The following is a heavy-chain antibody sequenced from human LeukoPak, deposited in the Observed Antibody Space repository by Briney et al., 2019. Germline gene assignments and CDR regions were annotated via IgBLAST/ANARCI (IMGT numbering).Heavy chain of an antibody. J-gene: IGHJ4*02. CDR1: GFTFSSYA. CDR3: TTVYAEDYDSSGLFDY. Sequence: GGSLRLSCAASGFTFSSYAMSWVRQAPGKGLEWVSAISGSGGSTYYADSVKGRFTISRDNSKNTLYLQMNSLRAEDTAVYYCTTVYAEDYDSSGLFDYWGQGTLVTVSS. V-gene: IGHV3-23*01. D-gene: IGHD3-22*01. CDR2: ISGSGGST.